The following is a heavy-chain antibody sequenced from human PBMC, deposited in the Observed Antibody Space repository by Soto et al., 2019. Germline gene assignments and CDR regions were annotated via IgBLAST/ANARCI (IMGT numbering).Heavy chain of an antibody. J-gene: IGHJ5*02. Sequence: GESLKISCKGSGYSFTSYWIGWVRQMPGKGLEWMGIIYPGDSDTRYSPSFQGQVTISADKSISTAYLQWSSLKASDTAMYYCARCDNWNYLEGGFDPWGQGTLVTVSS. CDR3: ARCDNWNYLEGGFDP. CDR1: GYSFTSYW. V-gene: IGHV5-51*01. CDR2: IYPGDSDT. D-gene: IGHD1-7*01.